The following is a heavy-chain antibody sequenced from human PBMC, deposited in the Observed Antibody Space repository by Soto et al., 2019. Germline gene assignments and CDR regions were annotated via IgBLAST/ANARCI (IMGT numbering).Heavy chain of an antibody. CDR3: AKVSPMGYFFDF. V-gene: IGHV3-30-3*01. J-gene: IGHJ4*02. CDR2: ISYDGSNK. CDR1: GFAFNTYS. Sequence: GGSLRLSCAASGFAFNTYSMHWVRQAPGRGLEWVAVISYDGSNKFYADSVKGRFTISRDNSKNTLHLEMNSLRGEDTAVYYCAKVSPMGYFFDFWGQGTLVTVSS.